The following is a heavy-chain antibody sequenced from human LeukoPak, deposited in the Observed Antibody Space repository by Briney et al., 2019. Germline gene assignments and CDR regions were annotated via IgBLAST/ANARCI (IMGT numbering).Heavy chain of an antibody. CDR1: GFIFSSYG. Sequence: GGSLRLSCAASGFIFSSYGMSWVRLAPGKGLEWVSAISGSGGSSFYADSVKGRFTISRDNSKNTLYLQMNSLRAEDTAVYYCAKCILTGYYKGYMDVWGKGTTVTISS. CDR2: ISGSGGSS. D-gene: IGHD3-9*01. CDR3: AKCILTGYYKGYMDV. V-gene: IGHV3-23*01. J-gene: IGHJ6*03.